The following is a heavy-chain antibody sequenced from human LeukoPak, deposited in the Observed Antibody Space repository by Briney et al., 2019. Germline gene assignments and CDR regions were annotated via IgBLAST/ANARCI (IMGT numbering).Heavy chain of an antibody. D-gene: IGHD3-9*01. CDR3: ATSLSYDILTGYLWYMDV. J-gene: IGHJ6*03. Sequence: PGGSLRLSCAASGFTFSTYNMNWVRQAPGKGLEWVSSISSSSSYINYADSVKGRFTISRDNAKNSLYLQMNSLRAEDTAVYYCATSLSYDILTGYLWYMDVWGKGTTVTISS. V-gene: IGHV3-21*01. CDR1: GFTFSTYN. CDR2: ISSSSSYI.